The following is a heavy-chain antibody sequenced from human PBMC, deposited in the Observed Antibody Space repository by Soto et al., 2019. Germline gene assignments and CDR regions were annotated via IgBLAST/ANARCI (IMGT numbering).Heavy chain of an antibody. V-gene: IGHV3-33*01. CDR2: IYYDGSNK. J-gene: IGHJ4*02. D-gene: IGHD4-17*01. CDR1: GFAFSAYG. Sequence: QVQLVESGGGVVQPGRSLRLSCAASGFAFSAYGMHWVRQAPGKGLAWVAMIYYDGSNKYYADSVKGRFTISRDNSKNTLYLQMSSLRAEDTALYYCARVGGTVTSEYWGQGTLVTVSS. CDR3: ARVGGTVTSEY.